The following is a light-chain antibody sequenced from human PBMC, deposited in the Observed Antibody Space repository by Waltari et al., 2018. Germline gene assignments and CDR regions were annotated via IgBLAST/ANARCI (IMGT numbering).Light chain of an antibody. J-gene: IGLJ1*01. V-gene: IGLV3-21*01. CDR2: YDN. CDR1: NIDSKR. Sequence: SYVLTQPPSVSVAPGAPARITCGGNNIDSKRVHWYRQRPGQAPVVVISYDNDRAAGIPERFSGSNSGNTATLTISRVEAGDEADYYCQVWDANTDPGVFGTGTEVTVL. CDR3: QVWDANTDPGV.